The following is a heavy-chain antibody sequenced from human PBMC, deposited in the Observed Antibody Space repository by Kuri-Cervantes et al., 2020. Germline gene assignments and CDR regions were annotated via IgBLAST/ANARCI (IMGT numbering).Heavy chain of an antibody. J-gene: IGHJ4*02. D-gene: IGHD1-7*01. CDR3: ARVGGELRPDDY. CDR1: GGAFSSYA. CDR2: IIPIFGTT. Sequence: SVKVSCKASGGAFSSYAISWVRQAPGQGLEWMGGIIPIFGTTNYAQKFQGRVTTTADESTSTVYMELSSLRSEDTAVYYCARVGGELRPDDYWGQGTLVTVSS. V-gene: IGHV1-69*13.